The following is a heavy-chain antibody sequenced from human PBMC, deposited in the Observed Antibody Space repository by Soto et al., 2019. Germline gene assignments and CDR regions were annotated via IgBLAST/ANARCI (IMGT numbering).Heavy chain of an antibody. Sequence: QVQLVQSGAEVKKPGASVKVSCKASGYTFTSYDINWVRQATGQGLEWMGWMNPNSGNTGYAQKFQGRVTMTRNTSIXXXXXXXXXLRSXDTXXXXXXRWPDGYYYYGMDVWGQGTTVTV. J-gene: IGHJ6*02. V-gene: IGHV1-8*01. CDR3: XRWPDGYYYYGMDV. CDR1: GYTFTSYD. CDR2: MNPNSGNT.